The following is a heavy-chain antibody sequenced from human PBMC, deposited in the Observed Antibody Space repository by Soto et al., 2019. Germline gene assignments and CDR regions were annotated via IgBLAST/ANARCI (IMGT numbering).Heavy chain of an antibody. V-gene: IGHV3-23*01. CDR3: AKEMAAFDH. Sequence: GSVRLRWAAAGCSCVAYARSLISQAPGKGLEWVSSISATGSRTFYAGSVEGRFNISRDNSKKTVYLQMSSLRPEDSAVYYCAKEMAAFDHWGQGTLVTVSS. J-gene: IGHJ4*02. D-gene: IGHD6-19*01. CDR1: GCSCVAYA. CDR2: ISATGSRT.